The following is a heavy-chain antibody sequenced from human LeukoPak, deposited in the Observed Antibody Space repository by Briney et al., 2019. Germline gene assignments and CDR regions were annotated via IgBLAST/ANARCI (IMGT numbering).Heavy chain of an antibody. V-gene: IGHV4-59*05. J-gene: IGHJ4*02. Sequence: GSLRLSCAASGFTFSDYYMSWIRQAPGKGLEWIGSIYYSGNTYYNPSLKSRVTISVDTSKNQFSLKLSSATAADTAVYYCARLTYQLLYDYWGQGTQVTVSS. CDR3: ARLTYQLLYDY. CDR1: GFTFSDYY. CDR2: IYYSGNT. D-gene: IGHD2-2*02.